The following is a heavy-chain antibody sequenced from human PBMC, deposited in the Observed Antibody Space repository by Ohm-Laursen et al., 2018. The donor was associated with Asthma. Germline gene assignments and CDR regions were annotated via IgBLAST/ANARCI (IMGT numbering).Heavy chain of an antibody. CDR2: IYYSGST. CDR3: ARHIVVVVAATPLDWFDP. Sequence: SQTLSLTCTVSGGSISSGGHYWSWIRQHPGKGLEWIGHIYYSGSTYYNPPLKSRVTISVDTSKNQFSLKLSSVTAADTAVYYCARHIVVVVAATPLDWFDPWGQGTLVTVSS. CDR1: GGSISSGGHY. D-gene: IGHD2-15*01. V-gene: IGHV4-31*03. J-gene: IGHJ5*02.